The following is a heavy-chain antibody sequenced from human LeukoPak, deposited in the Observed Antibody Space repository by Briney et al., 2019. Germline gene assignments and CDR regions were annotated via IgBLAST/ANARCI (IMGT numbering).Heavy chain of an antibody. CDR2: IYPGDSDT. Sequence: GESLKISCKGSGYSFTSYWIGWVRQMPGKGLEWMGIIYPGDSDTRYSPSFQGQVTISADKSISTAYLQWSSLKASDTAMYYCAVPHVSGSYAQPIQYYFDYWGQGTLVTVSS. CDR1: GYSFTSYW. V-gene: IGHV5-51*01. D-gene: IGHD1-26*01. CDR3: AVPHVSGSYAQPIQYYFDY. J-gene: IGHJ4*02.